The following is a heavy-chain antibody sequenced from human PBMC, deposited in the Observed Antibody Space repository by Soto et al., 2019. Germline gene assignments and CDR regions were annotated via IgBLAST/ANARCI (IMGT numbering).Heavy chain of an antibody. CDR2: IYPGDSET. D-gene: IGHD3-3*02. J-gene: IGHJ6*02. Sequence: GESLKISCKEAGYTFTDYWIGWVRQLPGKGLEGMGIIYPGDSETRNSPTFQGHGTITVDKSTSTAYRQGNTLKATDTAMYYGACPISIFRSFFFALDVWGQGTTVTVSS. CDR3: ACPISIFRSFFFALDV. V-gene: IGHV5-51*01. CDR1: GYTFTDYW.